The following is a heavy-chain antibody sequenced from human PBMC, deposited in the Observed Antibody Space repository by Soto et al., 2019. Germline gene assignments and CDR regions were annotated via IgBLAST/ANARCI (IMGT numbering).Heavy chain of an antibody. J-gene: IGHJ5*02. CDR1: GGSISSGGYS. CDR3: ARGNCDFWSGYPGHWFDP. V-gene: IGHV4-30-2*01. CDR2: IYHSGST. D-gene: IGHD3-3*01. Sequence: SETLSLTCAVSGGSISSGGYSWSWIRQPPGKGLEWIGYIYHSGSTYYNPSLKSRVTISVDRSKNQFSLKLSSVTAADTAVYYCARGNCDFWSGYPGHWFDPWGQGTLVTVSS.